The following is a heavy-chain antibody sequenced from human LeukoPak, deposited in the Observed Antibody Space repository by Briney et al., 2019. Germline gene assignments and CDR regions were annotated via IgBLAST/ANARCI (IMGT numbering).Heavy chain of an antibody. CDR2: IFYSGST. Sequence: PSETLSLTCTVSGGSISPYYWSWIRQTPGKGLEGIGYIFYSGSTNYNPSLTSRVTISVDTSKNQFSLKLTSVTPADTAVYYCARARVPYAYYFDYWGQGTLVTVSS. CDR1: GGSISPYY. V-gene: IGHV4-59*01. CDR3: ARARVPYAYYFDY. J-gene: IGHJ4*02. D-gene: IGHD2-2*01.